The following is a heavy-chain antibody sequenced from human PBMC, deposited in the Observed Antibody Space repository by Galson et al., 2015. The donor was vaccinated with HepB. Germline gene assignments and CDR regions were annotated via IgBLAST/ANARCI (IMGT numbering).Heavy chain of an antibody. CDR2: IYHSGST. V-gene: IGHV4-30-2*01. CDR1: GGSISSGGYS. Sequence: TLSLTCAVSGGSISSGGYSWSWIRQPPGKGLEWIGYIYHSGSTYYNPSLKSRVTISVDRSKNQFSLKLSSVTAADTAVYYCARGAIFGVVITPSYFDYWGQGTLVTVSS. D-gene: IGHD3-3*01. J-gene: IGHJ4*02. CDR3: ARGAIFGVVITPSYFDY.